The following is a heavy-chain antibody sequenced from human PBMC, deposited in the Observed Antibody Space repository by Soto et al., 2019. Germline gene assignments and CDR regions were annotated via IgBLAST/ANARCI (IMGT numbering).Heavy chain of an antibody. CDR1: GGSISSGGYY. CDR3: ARVSGGSGSYLTDY. V-gene: IGHV4-31*03. D-gene: IGHD3-10*01. Sequence: SETLSLTCTVSGGSISSGGYYWSWIRQHPGKGLEWIGYIYYSGSTYYNPSLKSRVTISVDTSKNQFSLKLSSVTAADTAVYYCARVSGGSGSYLTDYWGQGTLVTVPQ. CDR2: IYYSGST. J-gene: IGHJ4*02.